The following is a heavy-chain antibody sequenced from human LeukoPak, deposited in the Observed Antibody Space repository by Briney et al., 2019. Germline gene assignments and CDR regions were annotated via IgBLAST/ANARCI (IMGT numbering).Heavy chain of an antibody. Sequence: GASVKVSCKASGYTFTSYAMHWVRQAPGQRLEWMGWINAGNGNTKYSQKFQGRVTITRDTSASTAYMELSSLRSEDTAVYYCARDMSCSSTSCYSVTAGMDVWGQGTTVTVSS. V-gene: IGHV1-3*01. J-gene: IGHJ6*02. CDR1: GYTFTSYA. D-gene: IGHD2-2*01. CDR3: ARDMSCSSTSCYSVTAGMDV. CDR2: INAGNGNT.